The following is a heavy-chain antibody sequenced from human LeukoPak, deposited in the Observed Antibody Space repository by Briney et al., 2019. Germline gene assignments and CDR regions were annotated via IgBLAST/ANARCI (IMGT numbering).Heavy chain of an antibody. CDR2: IKGDGSEK. Sequence: GGSLRLSCIASDFNFRSSCMDWVPQAPGRGLEWVANIKGDGSEKNYVDSVKGRFSISRDNAKNSLYLEMNSLRAEDTGVYYCAKEGYWTPDYCVEGGLVTVSS. V-gene: IGHV3-7*04. CDR3: AKEGYWTPDY. CDR1: DFNFRSSC. D-gene: IGHD1-1*01. J-gene: IGHJ4*02.